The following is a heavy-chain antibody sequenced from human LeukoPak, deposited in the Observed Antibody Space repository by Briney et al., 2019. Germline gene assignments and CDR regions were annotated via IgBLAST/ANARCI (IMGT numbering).Heavy chain of an antibody. Sequence: SETLSLTCTVSGGSISSYYWSWIRQPPGKGLEWIGYIYYSGSTNYNPSLKSRVTISVDTSKNQFSLKLSSVPAADTAVYYCASGRYVHDYYYYGMDVWGQGTTVTVSS. CDR1: GGSISSYY. D-gene: IGHD1-1*01. CDR2: IYYSGST. V-gene: IGHV4-59*01. J-gene: IGHJ6*02. CDR3: ASGRYVHDYYYYGMDV.